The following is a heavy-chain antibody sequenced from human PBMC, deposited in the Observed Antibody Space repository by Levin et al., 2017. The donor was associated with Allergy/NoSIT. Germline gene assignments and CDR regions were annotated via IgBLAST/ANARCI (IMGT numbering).Heavy chain of an antibody. J-gene: IGHJ3*02. CDR1: GFTFSSYG. Sequence: GESLKISCAASGFTFSSYGMHWVRQAPGKGLEWVAVIWYDGSNKYYADSVKGRFTISRDNSKNTLYLQMNSLRAEDTAVYYCARDPSYSSGWFSSGGDAFDIWGQGTMVTVSS. CDR3: ARDPSYSSGWFSSGGDAFDI. D-gene: IGHD6-19*01. V-gene: IGHV3-33*01. CDR2: IWYDGSNK.